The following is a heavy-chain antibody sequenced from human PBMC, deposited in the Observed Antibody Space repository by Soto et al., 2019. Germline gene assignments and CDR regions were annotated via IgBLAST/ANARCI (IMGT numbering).Heavy chain of an antibody. CDR2: IKQDGTEK. CDR1: GFTFSRYW. D-gene: IGHD3-22*01. J-gene: IGHJ3*02. Sequence: LEGALRHSCAASGFTFSRYWMNWFRQAPGKGLEWVANIKQDGTEKNYVDSVKGRFTISRDNARNSLYLQMDSLRAEDTAVDFCAIGDITMITRLDSFDISGPGIIVT. V-gene: IGHV3-7*01. CDR3: AIGDITMITRLDSFDI.